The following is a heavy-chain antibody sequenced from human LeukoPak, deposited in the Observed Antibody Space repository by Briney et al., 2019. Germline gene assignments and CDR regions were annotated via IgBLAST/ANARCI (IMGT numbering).Heavy chain of an antibody. D-gene: IGHD3-3*01. CDR2: INPNSGGT. V-gene: IGHV1-2*02. CDR3: ARDSELYYDFWSGYPSPGYFDY. CDR1: GYTFTGYY. Sequence: ASVKVSCXASGYTFTGYYMHWVRQAHGQGLEWMAWINPNSGGTNYAQKFQGRVTMTRDTSISTAYMELSRLRSDDTAVYYCARDSELYYDFWSGYPSPGYFDYWGQGTLVTVSS. J-gene: IGHJ4*02.